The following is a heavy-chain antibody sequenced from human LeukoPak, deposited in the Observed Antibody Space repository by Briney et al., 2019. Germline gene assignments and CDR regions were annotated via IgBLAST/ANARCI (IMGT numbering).Heavy chain of an antibody. Sequence: GRSLRLSCAASGFTFSSYAMSWVRQAPGKGPEWVSTISIDGGRTYYADSVKGRFTVSRDTSKNTLCLQMNRLRAEDTAVYYCARKGIGSSRYQNMDVWGKGTTVTVSS. J-gene: IGHJ6*03. CDR3: ARKGIGSSRYQNMDV. CDR1: GFTFSSYA. CDR2: ISIDGGRT. D-gene: IGHD6-25*01. V-gene: IGHV3-23*01.